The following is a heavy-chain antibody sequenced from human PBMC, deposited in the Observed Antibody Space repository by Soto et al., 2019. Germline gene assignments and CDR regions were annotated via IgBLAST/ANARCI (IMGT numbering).Heavy chain of an antibody. J-gene: IGHJ4*02. CDR2: ISGSGDST. CDR1: GFTFSSYA. Sequence: HPGGSLRLSCAASGFTFSSYAMNWVRQAPGKGLEWVSVISGSGDSTYYADSVKGRFTISRDNSKNTLYLQMNSLRTEDTAVYYCARRGPGTYFDYWGQGTLVTVSS. CDR3: ARRGPGTYFDY. D-gene: IGHD6-13*01. V-gene: IGHV3-23*01.